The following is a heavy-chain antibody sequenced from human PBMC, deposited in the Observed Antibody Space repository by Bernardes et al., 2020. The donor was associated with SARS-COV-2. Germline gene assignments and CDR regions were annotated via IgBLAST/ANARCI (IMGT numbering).Heavy chain of an antibody. Sequence: SETLSLTCAVYGGSFSGYYWSWIRQPPGKGLEWIGEINHSGSTNYNPSLKSRVTISVDTSKNQFSLKLSSVTAADTAVYYCARGPRRITIFGVPSNWFDPWGQGTLVTVSS. CDR2: INHSGST. CDR1: GGSFSGYY. J-gene: IGHJ5*02. CDR3: ARGPRRITIFGVPSNWFDP. V-gene: IGHV4-34*01. D-gene: IGHD3-3*01.